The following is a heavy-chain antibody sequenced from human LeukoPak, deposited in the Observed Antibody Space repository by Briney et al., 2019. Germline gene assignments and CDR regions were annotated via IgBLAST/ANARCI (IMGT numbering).Heavy chain of an antibody. J-gene: IGHJ5*02. CDR2: IYHSGST. CDR1: GGSISSGDYY. D-gene: IGHD1-7*01. V-gene: IGHV4-30-2*01. CDR3: ARVMGGITGTTSWFDP. Sequence: TSQTLSLTCTVSGGSISSGDYYWSWIRQPPGKGLEWIGYIYHSGSTYYNPSLKSRVTISVDRSKNQFSLKLSSVTAADTAVYYCARVMGGITGTTSWFDPWGQGTLVTVSS.